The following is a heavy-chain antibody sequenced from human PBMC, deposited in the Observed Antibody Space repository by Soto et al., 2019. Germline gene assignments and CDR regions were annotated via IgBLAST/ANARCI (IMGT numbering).Heavy chain of an antibody. CDR3: AKDYFVEVTAMVRDSIYGMDV. Sequence: QVQLVESGGGVVQPGRSLRLSCAASGFTFSSYGMHWVRQAPGKGLEWVAVISYDGSNKYYADSVKGRFTISRDNSKNTLYLQMNSLRAEDTAVYYCAKDYFVEVTAMVRDSIYGMDVWGQGTTVTVSS. V-gene: IGHV3-30*18. CDR2: ISYDGSNK. D-gene: IGHD5-18*01. CDR1: GFTFSSYG. J-gene: IGHJ6*02.